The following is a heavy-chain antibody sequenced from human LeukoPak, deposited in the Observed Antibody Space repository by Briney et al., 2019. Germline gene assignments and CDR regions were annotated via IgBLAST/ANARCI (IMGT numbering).Heavy chain of an antibody. D-gene: IGHD6-19*01. Sequence: GGSLRLSCAASGFTFSSYSMNWVRQAPGKGLEWVSSISSSSSYIYYADSVKGRFTISRDNAKNSLYLQMSSLRAEDTAVYYCARDDSGWYDYWGQGTLVTVSS. CDR3: ARDDSGWYDY. V-gene: IGHV3-21*01. CDR1: GFTFSSYS. CDR2: ISSSSSYI. J-gene: IGHJ4*02.